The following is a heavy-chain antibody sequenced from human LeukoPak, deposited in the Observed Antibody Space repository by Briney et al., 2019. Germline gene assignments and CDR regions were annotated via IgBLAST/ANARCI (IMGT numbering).Heavy chain of an antibody. CDR1: GFTFSSYG. Sequence: GRSLRLSCAASGFTFSSYGMHWVRQAPGKGLEWVAVIWYDGSNKYYADSVKGRFTISRDNSKNTLYLQMNSLRAEDTAVYYCARDLRGDFWSGYYGFYYYYGMDVWGQGTTVTVSS. CDR2: IWYDGSNK. D-gene: IGHD3-3*01. CDR3: ARDLRGDFWSGYYGFYYYYGMDV. V-gene: IGHV3-33*01. J-gene: IGHJ6*02.